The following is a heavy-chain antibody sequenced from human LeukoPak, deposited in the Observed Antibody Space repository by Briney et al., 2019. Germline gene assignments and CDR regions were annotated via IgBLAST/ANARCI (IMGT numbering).Heavy chain of an antibody. CDR2: INPHSGGT. CDR1: GYTFNAYY. D-gene: IGHD3-9*01. CDR3: AGGDYDILTGHTTTFDY. Sequence: ASVKVSCKASGYTFNAYYIHWVRQAPGQGLEWMGWINPHSGGTNSTQKFQGRVTMTRDTSISTAYMELNRLTSDDTAVYYCAGGDYDILTGHTTTFDYWGQGTLVTVSS. J-gene: IGHJ4*02. V-gene: IGHV1-2*02.